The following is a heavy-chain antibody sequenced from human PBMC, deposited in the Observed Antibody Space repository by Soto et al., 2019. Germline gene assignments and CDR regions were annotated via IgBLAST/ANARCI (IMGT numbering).Heavy chain of an antibody. CDR2: SRDKAQGYST. V-gene: IGHV3-72*01. CDR1: GFTLSDHY. Sequence: GGSLRLSCASSGFTLSDHYIDWVRQAPGKGLEWVGRSRDKAQGYSTAYAASVKGRFTTSRDESKNSVYLQMNSLRAEDTAVYYCATYGLSRYSTGWYGRSGKYFDYWGQGTLVTRLL. D-gene: IGHD6-19*01. J-gene: IGHJ4*02. CDR3: ATYGLSRYSTGWYGRSGKYFDY.